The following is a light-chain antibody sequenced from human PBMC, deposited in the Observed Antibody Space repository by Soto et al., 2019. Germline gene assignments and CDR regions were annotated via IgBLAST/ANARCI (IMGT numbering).Light chain of an antibody. CDR2: AAS. J-gene: IGKJ1*01. Sequence: DIQMTQSPSSLSASVGDRVTITCRASQGISNYLAWYQQKPGKVPKLLIYAASTLQTGVPSRFSGSGSGTDFTLTISSLQPEDVAKYYCQKYNSAPRTFGQWTKVEIK. CDR1: QGISNY. CDR3: QKYNSAPRT. V-gene: IGKV1-27*01.